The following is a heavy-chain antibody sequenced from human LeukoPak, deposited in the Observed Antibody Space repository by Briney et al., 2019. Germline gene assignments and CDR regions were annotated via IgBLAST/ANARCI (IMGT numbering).Heavy chain of an antibody. CDR3: ARARAVAGSGGAFDI. V-gene: IGHV1-18*01. D-gene: IGHD6-19*01. Sequence: ASVKVSCKASGYTFTSYGISWVRQAPGQGLEWMGWISAYNGNTNYAQKLQGRVTMARNTSISTAYMELSSLRSEDTAVYYCARARAVAGSGGAFDIWGQGTMVTVSS. CDR1: GYTFTSYG. CDR2: ISAYNGNT. J-gene: IGHJ3*02.